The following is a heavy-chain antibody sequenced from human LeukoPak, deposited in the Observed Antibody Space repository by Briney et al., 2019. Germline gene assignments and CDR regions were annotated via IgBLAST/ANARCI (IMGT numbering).Heavy chain of an antibody. CDR2: VYYSGST. CDR3: ARVEYSYGYHFDD. D-gene: IGHD5-18*01. CDR1: GGSLRLYY. Sequence: PSETLSLTCTVSGGSLRLYYWSWIRQPPGKGLEGIGYVYYSGSTNYNPSLKSRVTISIDTSKNQSSLTLTSVTAADTAVYYCARVEYSYGYHFDDWGQGTLVTVYS. J-gene: IGHJ4*02. V-gene: IGHV4-59*01.